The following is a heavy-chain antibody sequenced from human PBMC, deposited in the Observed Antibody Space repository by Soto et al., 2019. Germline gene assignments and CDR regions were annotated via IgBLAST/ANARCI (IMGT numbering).Heavy chain of an antibody. CDR1: GGTFSSYA. V-gene: IGHV1-69*13. CDR2: IIPIFGTA. J-gene: IGHJ6*02. Sequence: SVKVSCKASGGTFSSYAISWVRQAPGQGLEWNGGIIPIFGTAIYAQKFQGRVTITADESTSTAYMELSSLRSEDTAVYYCARDKGMVRGVIITGYYYGMDVWGQGTTVTVSS. D-gene: IGHD3-10*01. CDR3: ARDKGMVRGVIITGYYYGMDV.